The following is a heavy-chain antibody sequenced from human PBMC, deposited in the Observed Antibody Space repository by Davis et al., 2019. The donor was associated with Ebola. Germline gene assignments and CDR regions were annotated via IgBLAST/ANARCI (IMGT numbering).Heavy chain of an antibody. CDR2: ISSSSSTI. J-gene: IGHJ4*03. CDR3: ANYYGSGSYRFGPRFYF. Sequence: GGSLRLSCAASGFTFSSYSMNWVRQAPGKGLEWVSYISSSSSTIYYADSVKGRFTISRDNSKNTLYLQMNRPRAEDTAVYYFANYYGSGSYRFGPRFYFLGQGNLVPLS. D-gene: IGHD3-10*01. CDR1: GFTFSSYS. V-gene: IGHV3-48*01.